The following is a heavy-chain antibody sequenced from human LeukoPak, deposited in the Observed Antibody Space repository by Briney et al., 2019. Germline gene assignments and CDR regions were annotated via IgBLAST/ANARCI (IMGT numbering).Heavy chain of an antibody. CDR3: GRDSRWAQPDY. Sequence: GGSLRLPCAASGFTFSSYAMSWVRQAPGKGLEWVSAISGSGGSTYYADSVKGRFTISRDNSKNTVYLQINSLTAEDTAVYYCGRDSRWAQPDYWGQGTLVTVSS. CDR1: GFTFSSYA. CDR2: ISGSGGST. D-gene: IGHD5-24*01. V-gene: IGHV3-23*01. J-gene: IGHJ4*02.